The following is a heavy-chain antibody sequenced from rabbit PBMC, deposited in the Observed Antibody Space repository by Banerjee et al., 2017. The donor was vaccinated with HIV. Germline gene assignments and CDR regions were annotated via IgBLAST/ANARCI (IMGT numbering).Heavy chain of an antibody. D-gene: IGHD2-1*01. CDR3: ARWSDNGDYFNF. CDR2: IITGDGNT. CDR1: GFDFSSNT. Sequence: QSLEESGGDLVKPGASLTLTCTASGFDFSSNTMWWVRQAPGKGLEWIACIITGDGNTYYASWAKGRFTISKTSSTTVTLQMTSLTAADTATYFCARWSDNGDYFNFWGPGTLVTVS. J-gene: IGHJ4*01. V-gene: IGHV1S40*01.